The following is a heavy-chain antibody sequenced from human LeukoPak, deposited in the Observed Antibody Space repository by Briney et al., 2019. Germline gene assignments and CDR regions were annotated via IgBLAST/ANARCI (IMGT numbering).Heavy chain of an antibody. Sequence: PSETLSLTCTVSGGSVSSGSYYWSWIRQPPGKRLEWIGYIYYSGSTNYKSSLKSRVTISIDTSKNQFSLKLSSVTAADTAVYYCARDRPGTAAAGGVDWGQGTLVTVSS. D-gene: IGHD6-13*01. CDR3: ARDRPGTAAAGGVD. V-gene: IGHV4-61*01. CDR2: IYYSGST. J-gene: IGHJ4*02. CDR1: GGSVSSGSYY.